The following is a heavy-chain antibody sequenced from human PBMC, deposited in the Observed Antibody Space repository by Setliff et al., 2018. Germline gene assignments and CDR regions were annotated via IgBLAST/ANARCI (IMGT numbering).Heavy chain of an antibody. CDR3: RVWVDMIEVDS. CDR1: GASFSGTY. V-gene: IGHV4-34*01. Sequence: LSLTCAVYGASFSGTYCSWIRQPPGKGLEWIGEINHTGSPNWIGEINHSGSPNYNPSLKSRVTVSVDTSKNQFSLKLTSVTATDTAVYYCRVWVDMIEVDSWAQGTLVTVSS. CDR2: INHSGSP. D-gene: IGHD3-22*01. J-gene: IGHJ4*02.